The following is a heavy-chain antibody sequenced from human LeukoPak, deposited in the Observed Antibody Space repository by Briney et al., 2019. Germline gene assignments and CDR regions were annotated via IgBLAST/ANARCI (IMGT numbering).Heavy chain of an antibody. V-gene: IGHV3-48*01. Sequence: GGSLRRSCAASGFTFSSYSMNWVRQAPGKGLEWASYISSSSSTIYYADSVEGRFTISRDNAKNSLYLQMNSLRAEDTAVYYCARVISSTSRVVDSWGQGTLVTVSS. CDR1: GFTFSSYS. D-gene: IGHD2-2*01. CDR3: ARVISSTSRVVDS. CDR2: ISSSSSTI. J-gene: IGHJ4*02.